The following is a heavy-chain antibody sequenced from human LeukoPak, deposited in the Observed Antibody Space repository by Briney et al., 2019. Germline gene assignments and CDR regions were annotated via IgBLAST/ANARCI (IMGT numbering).Heavy chain of an antibody. J-gene: IGHJ4*02. CDR3: ASRPHEYSRGWYGVDY. V-gene: IGHV1-69*01. D-gene: IGHD6-19*01. Sequence: SVKVSCKASGGTFSSYAISWVRQAPGQGLEWKGGIIPIFGTANYAQKFQGRVTITADESTSTAYMELSSLRSEDTAVYYCASRPHEYSRGWYGVDYWGQGTLVTVSS. CDR1: GGTFSSYA. CDR2: IIPIFGTA.